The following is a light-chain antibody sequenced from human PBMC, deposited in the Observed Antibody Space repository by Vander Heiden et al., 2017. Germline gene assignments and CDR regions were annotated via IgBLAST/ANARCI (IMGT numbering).Light chain of an antibody. V-gene: IGKV3-20*01. Sequence: EIVLTQSPGTLSLSPGERATLSCRASQSVTSSYLVWYQQRCGQAPRVLIDGASSRANGIPDRFSGSGFGKKFTLTISRLEPEDFAVYYCQQYGYSSYSFGQGTKLEIK. CDR1: QSVTSSY. J-gene: IGKJ2*03. CDR3: QQYGYSSYS. CDR2: GAS.